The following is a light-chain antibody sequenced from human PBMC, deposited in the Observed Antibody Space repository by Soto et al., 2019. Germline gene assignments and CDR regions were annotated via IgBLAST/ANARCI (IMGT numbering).Light chain of an antibody. Sequence: EIVLTQSPGTLSLSPVEIATLSCMASQSVSRSDLAWYQQKPGQAPRLFIYGASIRATGISDRFSGSGSGTDFTLTISRLEPEDFAVYYCQQYGSSPWTFGQGTRLEIK. CDR3: QQYGSSPWT. J-gene: IGKJ5*01. V-gene: IGKV3-20*01. CDR1: QSVSRSD. CDR2: GAS.